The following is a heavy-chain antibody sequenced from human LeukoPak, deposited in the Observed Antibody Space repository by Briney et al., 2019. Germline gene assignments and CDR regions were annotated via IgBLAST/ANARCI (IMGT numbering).Heavy chain of an antibody. D-gene: IGHD3-10*01. Sequence: GGSLRLSCAASGFTFSNYNMNWVRQAPGKVLEWVSYISISTSSIYYADSVKGRFTISRDNAKKSLFLQMNSLRAEDTAVYYCARQLWFGELYTGYFDYWGQGTLVTVSS. J-gene: IGHJ4*02. V-gene: IGHV3-21*05. CDR3: ARQLWFGELYTGYFDY. CDR2: ISISTSSI. CDR1: GFTFSNYN.